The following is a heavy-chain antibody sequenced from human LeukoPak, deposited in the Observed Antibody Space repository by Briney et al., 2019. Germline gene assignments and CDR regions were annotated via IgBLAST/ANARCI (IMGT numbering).Heavy chain of an antibody. V-gene: IGHV4-59*08. CDR1: GGSISSYY. D-gene: IGHD1-26*01. Sequence: SETLSLTCTVSGGSISSYYWSWIRQPPGKGLEWIGYIYYSGSTNYNPSHKSRVTISVDTSKNQFSLKLSSVTAADTAVYYCARNSGYVDYWGQGTLVTVSS. J-gene: IGHJ4*02. CDR3: ARNSGYVDY. CDR2: IYYSGST.